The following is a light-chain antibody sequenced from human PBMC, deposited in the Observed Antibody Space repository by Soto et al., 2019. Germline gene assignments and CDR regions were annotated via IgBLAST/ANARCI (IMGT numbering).Light chain of an antibody. CDR2: GNS. CDR1: SSNIGAGYD. Sequence: QSALTQPPSVSGAPGQRVTISCTGSSSNIGAGYDVHWYQQLPGTAPKLLIYGNSNRPSGVPDRFSGSKSGTSASLAITGLRAEDEADYYCQSYASSLSGWVFGGGTKVTVL. CDR3: QSYASSLSGWV. V-gene: IGLV1-40*01. J-gene: IGLJ3*02.